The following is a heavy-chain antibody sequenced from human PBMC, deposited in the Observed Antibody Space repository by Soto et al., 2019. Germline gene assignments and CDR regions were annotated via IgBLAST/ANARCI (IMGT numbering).Heavy chain of an antibody. CDR3: ARLTTVATAAFDI. Sequence: NPSETLSLTCAVYGGSFSGYYWSWIRQPPGKGLEWIGEINHSGSTNYNPSLKSRVTISVDTSKNQFSLKLSSVTAADTAVYYCARLTTVATAAFDIWGQGTMVTVSS. CDR2: INHSGST. D-gene: IGHD4-17*01. J-gene: IGHJ3*02. CDR1: GGSFSGYY. V-gene: IGHV4-34*01.